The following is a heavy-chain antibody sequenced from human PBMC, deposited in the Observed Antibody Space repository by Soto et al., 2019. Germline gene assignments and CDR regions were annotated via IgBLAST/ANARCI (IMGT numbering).Heavy chain of an antibody. CDR1: GYTFSSYA. J-gene: IGHJ6*02. D-gene: IGHD2-15*01. CDR3: ARGGYCSGGSCPEYYGMDV. V-gene: IGHV1-3*01. Sequence: ASVKGSCKASGYTFSSYAMHWVRQAPGQRLEWMGWINAGNGNTKYSQKFQGRDTITRDTSASTAYMELSSLRSEDTAVYYCARGGYCSGGSCPEYYGMDVWGQGTTVTVSS. CDR2: INAGNGNT.